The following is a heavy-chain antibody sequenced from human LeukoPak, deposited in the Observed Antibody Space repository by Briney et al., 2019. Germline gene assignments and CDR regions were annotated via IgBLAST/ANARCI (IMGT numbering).Heavy chain of an antibody. Sequence: GRSLRLSCAASGFTFDDYAMHWVRQAPGQGLEWVSGISWNSGSIGYADSVKGRFTISRDNAKDSLYLQMNSLRAEDTALYYCAKGYLTITMIKGDYFDYWGQGTLVTVSS. CDR1: GFTFDDYA. CDR3: AKGYLTITMIKGDYFDY. D-gene: IGHD3-22*01. J-gene: IGHJ4*02. CDR2: ISWNSGSI. V-gene: IGHV3-9*01.